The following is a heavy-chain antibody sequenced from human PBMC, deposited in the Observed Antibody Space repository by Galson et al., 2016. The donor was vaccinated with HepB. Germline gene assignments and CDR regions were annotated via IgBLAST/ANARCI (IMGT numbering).Heavy chain of an antibody. V-gene: IGHV4-61*01. CDR2: IYNGVSNNYIPSL. Sequence: SETLSLTCTVSGVSVSGGSPFWTWIRQPPGKRLEWIGYIYNGVSNNYIPSLNYNPSLRSRVTISLATSKNQFSLRLSSVTAADTAFYFCARDNHGSYFDYWGHGTLVTVSS. CDR1: GVSVSGGSPF. J-gene: IGHJ4*01. D-gene: IGHD1-26*01. CDR3: ARDNHGSYFDY.